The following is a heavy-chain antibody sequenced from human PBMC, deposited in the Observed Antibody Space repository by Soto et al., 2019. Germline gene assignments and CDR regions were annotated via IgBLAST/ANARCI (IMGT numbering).Heavy chain of an antibody. V-gene: IGHV3-23*01. CDR1: GFTFYTYV. Sequence: PGGSLGISCAACGFTFYTYVMSGVRKAQRKGLERISAIRAGGGDTYYADSVRGRFTISRDNSKNTLYLQLNSLGAEDTACHNCRKGGGLDICGQGIRGTVSS. CDR2: IRAGGGDT. J-gene: IGHJ4*02. CDR3: RKGGGLDI.